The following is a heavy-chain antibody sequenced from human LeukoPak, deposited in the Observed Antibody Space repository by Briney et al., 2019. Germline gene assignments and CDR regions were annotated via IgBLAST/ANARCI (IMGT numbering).Heavy chain of an antibody. CDR1: GGSFSGYY. D-gene: IGHD2-15*01. CDR3: AGRPDAFDV. Sequence: SETLSLTCAVYGGSFSGYYWSWIRQPPGKGLEWIGEINHSGSTNYNPSLKSRVTISVDTSKNQFSLKLSSVTAADTAVYYCAGRPDAFDVWGQGTMVTVSS. J-gene: IGHJ3*01. CDR2: INHSGST. V-gene: IGHV4-34*01.